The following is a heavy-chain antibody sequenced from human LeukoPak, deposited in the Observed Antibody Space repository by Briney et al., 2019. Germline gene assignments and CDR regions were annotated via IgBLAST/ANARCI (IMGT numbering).Heavy chain of an antibody. D-gene: IGHD3-3*01. J-gene: IGHJ4*02. CDR3: AKDNAIFGVPAGY. CDR2: ISGSGGST. Sequence: GGSLRLSCAASGFTFSSYAMSWVRQAPGKGLEWVSAISGSGGSTYYADSVKGRFTISRDNSKNTLYLQMNRLRAEDTAVYYCAKDNAIFGVPAGYWGQGTLVTVSS. V-gene: IGHV3-23*01. CDR1: GFTFSSYA.